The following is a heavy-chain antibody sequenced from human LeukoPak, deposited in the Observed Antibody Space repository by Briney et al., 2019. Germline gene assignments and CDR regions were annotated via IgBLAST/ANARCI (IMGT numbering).Heavy chain of an antibody. D-gene: IGHD3-22*01. CDR3: ARVYYYDSSGYYLEYFQH. CDR2: INPNSGGT. J-gene: IGHJ1*01. V-gene: IGHV1-2*02. Sequence: ASVKVSCKASGYTFTVYYMHWVRQAPGQGLEWMGWINPNSGGTNYAQKFQGRVTMTRDTSISTAYMELGRLRSDDTAVYYCARVYYYDSSGYYLEYFQHWGQGTLVTVSS. CDR1: GYTFTVYY.